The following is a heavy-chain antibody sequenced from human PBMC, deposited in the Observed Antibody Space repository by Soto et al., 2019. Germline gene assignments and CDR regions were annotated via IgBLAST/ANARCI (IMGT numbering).Heavy chain of an antibody. Sequence: QVQLQESGPGLVKPSQTLSLTCTVSGGSISSGDYYWSWIRQPPGKGLEWIGYIYYSGSTYYNPSLKSRVTISVDTSKNQFSLKLSSVTAADTAVYYCARAVVLMVYAQPDGMDVWGQGTTVTVSS. J-gene: IGHJ6*02. CDR3: ARAVVLMVYAQPDGMDV. V-gene: IGHV4-30-4*01. CDR1: GGSISSGDYY. D-gene: IGHD2-8*01. CDR2: IYYSGST.